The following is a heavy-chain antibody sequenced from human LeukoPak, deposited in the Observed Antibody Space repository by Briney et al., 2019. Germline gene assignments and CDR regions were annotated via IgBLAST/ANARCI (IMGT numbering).Heavy chain of an antibody. CDR3: ARVSTAVSLAIDY. D-gene: IGHD6-13*01. J-gene: IGHJ4*02. CDR2: ISGSGSTI. CDR1: GFTFSSYE. V-gene: IGHV3-48*03. Sequence: GGSLRLSCAASGFTFSSYEMNWVRQAPGKGLEWVSYISGSGSTIYYADSVKGRFTISRDNAKSSLYLQMNSLRAEDTAVYYCARVSTAVSLAIDYWGQGTLVTVST.